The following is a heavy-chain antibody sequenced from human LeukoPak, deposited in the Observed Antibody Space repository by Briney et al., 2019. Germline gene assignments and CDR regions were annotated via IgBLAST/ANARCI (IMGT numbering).Heavy chain of an antibody. D-gene: IGHD1-26*01. CDR1: GYTFTSYG. V-gene: IGHV1-18*01. Sequence: GASVKVSCKASGYTFTSYGISWVRQAPGQGLEWMGWISAYNGNTNYAQKLQGRVTMTTDTSTSTAYMELRSLRSDDTAVYYCARGTVGANYYYYYMDVWGKGTTVTISS. CDR2: ISAYNGNT. CDR3: ARGTVGANYYYYYMDV. J-gene: IGHJ6*03.